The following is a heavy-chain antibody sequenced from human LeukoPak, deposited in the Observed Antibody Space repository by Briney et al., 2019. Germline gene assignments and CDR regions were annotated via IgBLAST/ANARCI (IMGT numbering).Heavy chain of an antibody. CDR3: AQQVGYCSSGSCYFTY. Sequence: GGSLRLSCAASGFTFSSYGMSWVRQAPGKGLEWVSAIGGRDGSTYYADSVRGRFTISRDKSKNTLSLQMNSLRAEDTAVYYCAQQVGYCSSGSCYFTYWGQGTLVTVSS. D-gene: IGHD2-15*01. CDR2: IGGRDGST. V-gene: IGHV3-23*01. CDR1: GFTFSSYG. J-gene: IGHJ1*01.